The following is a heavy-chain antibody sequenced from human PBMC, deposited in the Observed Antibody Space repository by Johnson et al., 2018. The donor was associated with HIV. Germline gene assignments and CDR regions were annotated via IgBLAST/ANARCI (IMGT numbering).Heavy chain of an antibody. J-gene: IGHJ3*02. CDR2: IKSKTDGGTT. CDR3: ARDVLGDGTYPPDAFDI. Sequence: VQLAESGGGLVKPGGSLRLSCAASGFTFSNAWMSWVRQAPGKGLEWVGRIKSKTDGGTTDYAAPVKGRFIISRDDSKNTLYLQMNSLKTEDTAVYYCARDVLGDGTYPPDAFDIWGQGTMVTVSS. D-gene: IGHD2-8*02. CDR1: GFTFSNAW. V-gene: IGHV3-15*01.